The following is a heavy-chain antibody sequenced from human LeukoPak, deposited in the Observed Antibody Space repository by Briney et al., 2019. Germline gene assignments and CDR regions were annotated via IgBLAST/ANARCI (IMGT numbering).Heavy chain of an antibody. D-gene: IGHD3-22*01. Sequence: SETLSLTCTVSGGSISSSSYYWGWIRQPPGKGLEWIGSIYYSGSTYCNPSLKSRVTISVDTSKNQFSLKLRSVTAADTAVYYCARGFYYDKSGRFDFWGQGTLVTVSS. J-gene: IGHJ4*02. V-gene: IGHV4-39*07. CDR2: IYYSGST. CDR1: GGSISSSSYY. CDR3: ARGFYYDKSGRFDF.